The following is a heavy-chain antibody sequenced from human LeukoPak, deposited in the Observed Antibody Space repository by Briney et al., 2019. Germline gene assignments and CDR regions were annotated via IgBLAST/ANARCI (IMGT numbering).Heavy chain of an antibody. CDR2: INPNSGGT. Sequence: RASVKVSCKASGYTFTGYYMHWVRQAPGQGLGWMGWINPNSGGTNYAQKFQGRVTMTRDTSISTAFMELRRLRSDDTAVYYCARDRDYGDYRPPPYYYYMDVWGKGTTVTVSS. CDR3: ARDRDYGDYRPPPYYYYMDV. J-gene: IGHJ6*03. D-gene: IGHD4-17*01. CDR1: GYTFTGYY. V-gene: IGHV1-2*02.